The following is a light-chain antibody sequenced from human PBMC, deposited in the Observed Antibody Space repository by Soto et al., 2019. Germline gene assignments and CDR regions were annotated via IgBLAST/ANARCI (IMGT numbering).Light chain of an antibody. CDR2: KAS. J-gene: IGKJ5*01. CDR1: QSISNW. Sequence: DIQMTQSPSTLSASVGDRVTIPCRASQSISNWLAWYQQKPGKAPKLLIYKASNLESGVPSRFNGSGSGTDFTLTINGLQPEDFATYYCQQAASFPITFGQGTRLEIK. V-gene: IGKV1-5*03. CDR3: QQAASFPIT.